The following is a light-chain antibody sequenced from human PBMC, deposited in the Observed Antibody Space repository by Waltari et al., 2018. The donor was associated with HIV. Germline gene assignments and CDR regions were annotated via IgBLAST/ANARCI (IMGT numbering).Light chain of an antibody. CDR3: SSYTATKILV. V-gene: IGLV2-14*03. CDR2: EVN. CDR1: NSDIGTYNY. Sequence: QSALTQPASVSGSPGQSITISCTGTNSDIGTYNYVSWYQQQSGKAPRLLISEVNNRPSGVSNRCSGSKAGNTASLSISGLQPEDEGKYYGSSYTATKILVFGGGTDVTVL. J-gene: IGLJ2*01.